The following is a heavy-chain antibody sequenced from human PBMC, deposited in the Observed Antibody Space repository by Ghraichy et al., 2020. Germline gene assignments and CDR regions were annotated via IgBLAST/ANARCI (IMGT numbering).Heavy chain of an antibody. CDR3: AAADDDFWSGYYNPPHY. V-gene: IGHV1-58*01. CDR1: GFTFTSSA. D-gene: IGHD3-3*01. J-gene: IGHJ4*02. Sequence: SVKVSCKASGFTFTSSAVQWVRQARGQRLEWIGWIVVGSGNTNYAQKFQERVTITRDMSTSTAYMELSSLRSEDTAVYYCAAADDDFWSGYYNPPHYWGQGTLVTVSS. CDR2: IVVGSGNT.